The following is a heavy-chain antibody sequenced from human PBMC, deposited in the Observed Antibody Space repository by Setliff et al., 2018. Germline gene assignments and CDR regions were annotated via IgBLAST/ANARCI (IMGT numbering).Heavy chain of an antibody. V-gene: IGHV3-7*01. CDR3: ARARGEQQLGHYYYYYGMDV. CDR2: ITHDGIEK. CDR1: GFTFNTYW. J-gene: IGHJ6*02. Sequence: GGSLRLSCAGSGFTFNTYWMTWVRQAPGKGLEWVASITHDGIEKYYVDSVKGRFTISRDNAKNSLYLQMNSLRAEDTAVYYCARARGEQQLGHYYYYYGMDVWGQGTTVTVS. D-gene: IGHD6-13*01.